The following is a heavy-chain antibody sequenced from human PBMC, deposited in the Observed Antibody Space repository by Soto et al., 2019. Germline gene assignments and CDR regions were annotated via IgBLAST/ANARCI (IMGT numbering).Heavy chain of an antibody. CDR2: INPNCGGT. V-gene: IGHV1-2*04. Sequence: ASVKVSCKASGYTFTGYYMHWVRQAPGQGLEWMGWINPNCGGTNYAQKFQGWVTMTRDTSISTAYMELSRLRSEDTAVYYCARANSYGYNNWFDPWGQGTLVTVSS. J-gene: IGHJ5*02. D-gene: IGHD5-18*01. CDR1: GYTFTGYY. CDR3: ARANSYGYNNWFDP.